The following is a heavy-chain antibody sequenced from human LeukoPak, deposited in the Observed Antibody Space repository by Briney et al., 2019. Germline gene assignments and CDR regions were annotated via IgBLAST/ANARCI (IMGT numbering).Heavy chain of an antibody. V-gene: IGHV4-59*01. J-gene: IGHJ4*02. CDR3: ARGHGSSGMDY. D-gene: IGHD6-19*01. CDR2: IYYSGST. CDR1: GGFISSYY. Sequence: SETLSLTCTVSGGFISSYYWSWIRQPPGKGLEWIGNIYYSGSTNYNPSLKSRVTILVDTSKNQFSLKVSSVTAADTAVYYRARGHGSSGMDYWGQGTLVTVSS.